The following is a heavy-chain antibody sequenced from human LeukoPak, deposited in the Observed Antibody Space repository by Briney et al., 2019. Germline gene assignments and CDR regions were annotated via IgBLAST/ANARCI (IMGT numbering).Heavy chain of an antibody. V-gene: IGHV1-69*05. J-gene: IGHJ6*03. CDR3: AGDGTTVTDYYYYMDV. CDR1: GGTFSSYA. CDR2: IIPIFGTA. Sequence: SVRVSCKASGGTFSSYAISWVRQAPGQGLEWMGGIIPIFGTANYAQKFQGRVTMTRDTSTSTVYMELSSLRSEDTAVYYCAGDGTTVTDYYYYMDVWGKGTTVTVSS. D-gene: IGHD4-11*01.